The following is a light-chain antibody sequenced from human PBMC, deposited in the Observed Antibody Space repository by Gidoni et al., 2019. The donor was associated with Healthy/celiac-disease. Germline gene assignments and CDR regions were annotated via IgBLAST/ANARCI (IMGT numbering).Light chain of an antibody. V-gene: IGKV1-39*01. Sequence: DIQMTQSPASLSSSVGDRVTITCRASQSISSYLNWYQQKPGKAPKLLIYAASSLQSGVPSSFSSSASGTDFTLTISRLQPDDFATYYYQHSYCTPWTFGRGTKVEIK. CDR1: QSISSY. CDR2: AAS. CDR3: QHSYCTPWT. J-gene: IGKJ1*01.